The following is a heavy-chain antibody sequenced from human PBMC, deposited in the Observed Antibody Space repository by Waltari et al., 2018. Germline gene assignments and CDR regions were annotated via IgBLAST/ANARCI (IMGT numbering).Heavy chain of an antibody. CDR2: IYSGGSST. CDR3: AKAGYYDSSGYRAFYYYYYYYMDV. J-gene: IGHJ6*03. D-gene: IGHD3-22*01. V-gene: IGHV3-23*03. CDR1: GFTFSSYA. Sequence: EVQLLESGGGLVQPGGSLRLSCAASGFTFSSYAMSWVRQAPGKGLEWVAVIYSGGSSTYYADPVKGRFPISRDNSKNTLYLQMNSLRAEDTAVYYCAKAGYYDSSGYRAFYYYYYYYMDVWGKGTTVTVSS.